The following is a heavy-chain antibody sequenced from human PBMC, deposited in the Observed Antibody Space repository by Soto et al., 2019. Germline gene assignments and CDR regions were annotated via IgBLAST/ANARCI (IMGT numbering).Heavy chain of an antibody. CDR3: ARNTYGSGSYYPAPLDY. CDR2: ISSSSSTI. J-gene: IGHJ4*02. V-gene: IGHV3-48*02. D-gene: IGHD3-10*01. Sequence: GGSLRLSCAASGFTFSTSSMNWVRQAPGKGLEWVSYISSSSSTIYYADSVKGRFTISRDNAKNSLYLQMNSLRDEDTAVYYCARNTYGSGSYYPAPLDYWGQGTLVTVSS. CDR1: GFTFSTSS.